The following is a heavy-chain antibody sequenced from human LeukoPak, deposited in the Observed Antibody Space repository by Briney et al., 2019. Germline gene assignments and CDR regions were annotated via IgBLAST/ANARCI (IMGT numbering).Heavy chain of an antibody. D-gene: IGHD3-10*01. CDR3: AKDGRDYYGSGSYYNRDYYYYYMDV. J-gene: IGHJ6*03. V-gene: IGHV3-30*02. CDR1: GFPFSSYG. CDR2: IRYDGSNK. Sequence: GSLRLSCAASGFPFSSYGMHWVRQAPGKGLEWVAFIRYDGSNKYYADSVKGRFTISRDNSKNTLYLQMNSLRAEDTAVYYCAKDGRDYYGSGSYYNRDYYYYYMDVWGKGTTVTISS.